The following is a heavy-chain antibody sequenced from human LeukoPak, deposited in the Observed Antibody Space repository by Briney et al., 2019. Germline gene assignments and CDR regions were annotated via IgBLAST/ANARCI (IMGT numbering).Heavy chain of an antibody. CDR2: IYHSGTT. CDR1: GYSISSGYY. V-gene: IGHV4-38-2*02. CDR3: ARVISGSYSPE. D-gene: IGHD1-26*01. J-gene: IGHJ4*02. Sequence: SETLSLTXTVSGYSISSGYYWGWFRQPPGKGLEWIGSIYHSGTTYYNPSLKSRVTISVDTSKNQFSLKLGSVTAADTAVYYCARVISGSYSPEWGQGTLVTVSS.